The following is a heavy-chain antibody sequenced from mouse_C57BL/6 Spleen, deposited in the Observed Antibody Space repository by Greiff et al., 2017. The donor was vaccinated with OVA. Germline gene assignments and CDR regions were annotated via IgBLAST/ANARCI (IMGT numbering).Heavy chain of an antibody. Sequence: EVMLVESGGGLVKPGGSLKLSCAASGFTFSSYTMSWVRQTPEKRLEWVATISGGGGNTYYPDSVKGRFTISRDNAKNTLYLQMSSLRSEDTALYYCARRYYYGSDYFDYWGQGTTLTVSS. J-gene: IGHJ2*01. CDR3: ARRYYYGSDYFDY. V-gene: IGHV5-9*01. CDR1: GFTFSSYT. D-gene: IGHD1-1*01. CDR2: ISGGGGNT.